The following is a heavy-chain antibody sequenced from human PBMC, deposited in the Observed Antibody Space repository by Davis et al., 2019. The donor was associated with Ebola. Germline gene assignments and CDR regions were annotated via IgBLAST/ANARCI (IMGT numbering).Heavy chain of an antibody. CDR3: ARAPQYYYYYYMDV. D-gene: IGHD4-11*01. CDR2: FYNSGST. CDR1: GGSISSSSYY. J-gene: IGHJ6*03. V-gene: IGHV4-39*07. Sequence: SETLSLTCSVSGGSISSSSYYWGWIRQPPGKGLEWIGNFYNSGSTDYNPSLRSRVTISIDTSKNQFSLKLSSVTAADTAVYYCARAPQYYYYYYMDVWGKGTTVTVSS.